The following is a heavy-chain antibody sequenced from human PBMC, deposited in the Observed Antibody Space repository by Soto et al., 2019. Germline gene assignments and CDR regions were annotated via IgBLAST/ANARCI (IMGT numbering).Heavy chain of an antibody. CDR3: ACLAWFGDPVPPFDC. J-gene: IGHJ4*02. Sequence: EVQLLESGGGVVQPGGSLILSCAASGFTFSTYAMAWVRQAPGKGLEWVSGISGSAVSTNHADSVKGRFIISRDNSKNMVYLQMNRLRAEDPAVYYCACLAWFGDPVPPFDCWGQGTVVTVSS. CDR1: GFTFSTYA. V-gene: IGHV3-23*01. CDR2: ISGSAVST. D-gene: IGHD3-10*01.